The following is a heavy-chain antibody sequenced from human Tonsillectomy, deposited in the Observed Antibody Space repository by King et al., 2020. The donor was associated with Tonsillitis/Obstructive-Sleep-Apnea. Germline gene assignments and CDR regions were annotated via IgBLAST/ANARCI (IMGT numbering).Heavy chain of an antibody. CDR2: IIPIFGTA. J-gene: IGHJ5*02. V-gene: IGHV1-69*12. D-gene: IGHD3-10*01. CDR1: GGTFSSYA. Sequence: IQLVQSGAEVKKPGSSVKVSCKASGGTFSSYAISWVRQAPGQGLEWMGGIIPIFGTANYAQKFQGRVTITADESTSTAYMELSSLRSEDTAVYYCAGNDELGSGVWTNNWFDPWGQGTLVTVSS. CDR3: AGNDELGSGVWTNNWFDP.